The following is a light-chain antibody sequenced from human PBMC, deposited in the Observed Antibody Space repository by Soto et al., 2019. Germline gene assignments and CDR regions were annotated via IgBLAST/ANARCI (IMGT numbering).Light chain of an antibody. Sequence: EIVMTQSPATVSVSPGERVTLSCRASQSVSSNLAWYQQKPGQAPRLLIYDASSRATGIPDRFSGSGSGTDFTLTISSLEPEDFAVYYCQHRSNWPPITFGQGTRLEIK. V-gene: IGKV3-11*01. CDR3: QHRSNWPPIT. J-gene: IGKJ5*01. CDR2: DAS. CDR1: QSVSSN.